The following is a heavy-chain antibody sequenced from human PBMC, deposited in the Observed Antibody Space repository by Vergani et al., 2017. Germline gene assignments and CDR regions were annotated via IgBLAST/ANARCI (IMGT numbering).Heavy chain of an antibody. CDR3: ARDYSGWFDP. CDR2: ISYDGSNK. Sequence: QVQLVESGGGVVQPGRSLRLSCAASGFTFSSYAMHWVRQAPGKGLEWVAVISYDGSNKYYADSVKGRFTISRDNAKNSLYLQMNSLRAEDTAVYYCARDYSGWFDPWGQGTLVTVSS. CDR1: GFTFSSYA. D-gene: IGHD4-11*01. V-gene: IGHV3-30-3*01. J-gene: IGHJ5*02.